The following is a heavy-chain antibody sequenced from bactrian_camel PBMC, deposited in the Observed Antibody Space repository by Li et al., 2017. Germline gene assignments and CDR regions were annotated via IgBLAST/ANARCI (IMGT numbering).Heavy chain of an antibody. CDR3: AAIGAWYDCESDSDSADFLV. V-gene: IGHV3S42*01. CDR2: IGPSSPP. J-gene: IGHJ6*01. D-gene: IGHD6*01. Sequence: DVQLVESGGGSVQPGGSLTLSCQASGFTAGRRCLGWFRQAPGKAHEGVAAIGPSSPPIYGDSAKGRFTVSEDSAKNTLYLQMNNLTPEDTGMYYCAAIGAWYDCESDSDSADFLVWGPGTQVTVS. CDR1: GFTAGRRC.